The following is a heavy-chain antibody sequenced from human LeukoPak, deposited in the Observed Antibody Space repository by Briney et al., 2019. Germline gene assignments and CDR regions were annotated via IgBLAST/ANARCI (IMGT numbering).Heavy chain of an antibody. CDR3: AEFEGATIPGWFNDY. Sequence: GGSLRLSCAASEFIFSDYAMGWVRQAPGKGLEWVSTIDKTTYPTFYADSVKGRFTISRDNSKNTLYLQMNSLRTEDTAVYFCAEFEGATIPGWFNDYWGQGILVTVSS. J-gene: IGHJ4*02. CDR2: IDKTTYPT. CDR1: EFIFSDYA. D-gene: IGHD6-19*01. V-gene: IGHV3-23*05.